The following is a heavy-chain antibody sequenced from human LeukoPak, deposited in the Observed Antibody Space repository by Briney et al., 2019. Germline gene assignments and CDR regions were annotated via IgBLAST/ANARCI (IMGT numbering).Heavy chain of an antibody. CDR1: GFTFSSYA. J-gene: IGHJ4*02. Sequence: QTGGSLRLSCAASGFTFSSYAMSWGRQAPREGLGWGSVISGSGGSTYYADSVKGRFTISRDNSKNTLYLQMNSLRAEDTAVYDCAKHRTTVTTPFDYWGQGTLVTVSS. CDR3: AKHRTTVTTPFDY. D-gene: IGHD4-17*01. CDR2: ISGSGGST. V-gene: IGHV3-23*01.